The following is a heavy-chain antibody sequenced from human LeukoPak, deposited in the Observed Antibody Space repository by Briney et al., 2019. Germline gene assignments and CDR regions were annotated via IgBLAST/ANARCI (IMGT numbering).Heavy chain of an antibody. J-gene: IGHJ3*02. Sequence: SETLSLTCTVSGGSIYSYYWSWIRQPPGKGLEGIGYIYYSGSTNYNPSLKSRVTISVDTSKNQFSLKLSSVTAEDTALYYCAKDMVIDYYYDSSGHRTLYLPRLNHAFDIWGQGTMVTVSS. D-gene: IGHD3-22*01. CDR1: GGSIYSYY. V-gene: IGHV4-59*01. CDR3: AKDMVIDYYYDSSGHRTLYLPRLNHAFDI. CDR2: IYYSGST.